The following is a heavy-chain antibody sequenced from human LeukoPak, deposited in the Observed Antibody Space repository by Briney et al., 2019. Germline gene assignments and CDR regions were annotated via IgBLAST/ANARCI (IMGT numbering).Heavy chain of an antibody. CDR3: ARASRYCTGSSCYHWLDP. CDR2: IYTSGST. J-gene: IGHJ5*02. CDR1: GGSISSGRFY. D-gene: IGHD2-15*01. Sequence: PSETLSLTCTVSGGSISSGRFYWNWIRQPAGKGLEWIGRIYTSGSTNYNPSLKSRGTISVDTSKNQFSLKLSSVTAADTAVYYCARASRYCTGSSCYHWLDPWGQGTLVTVSS. V-gene: IGHV4-61*02.